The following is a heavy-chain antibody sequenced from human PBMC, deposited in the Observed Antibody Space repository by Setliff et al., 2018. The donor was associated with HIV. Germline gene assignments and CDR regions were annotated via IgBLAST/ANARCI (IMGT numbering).Heavy chain of an antibody. J-gene: IGHJ3*02. V-gene: IGHV1-69*13. CDR3: ARDREAEGDAFAI. Sequence: SVKVSCKASGGTFSRDAISWVRQAPGQGLEWMGGIISMFGTANYAQKFQGRVTITADESTNTAYMELSSLRSEDTAVYYCARDREAEGDAFAIWGQGTMGTVSS. D-gene: IGHD3-10*01. CDR2: IISMFGTA. CDR1: GGTFSRDA.